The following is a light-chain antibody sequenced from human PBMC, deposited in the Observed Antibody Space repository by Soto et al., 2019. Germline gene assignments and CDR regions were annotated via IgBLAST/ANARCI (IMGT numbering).Light chain of an antibody. V-gene: IGLV1-40*01. Sequence: QSVLTQPPSVSGAPGQRVTISCTGSSSNIGAGYDVHWYQQRPGTAPKLLISGNSNRPSGVPDRFSGSTSGTSASLAITRLQAEDEGDYYCQSYDSTLSARYVFGTGTKLTVL. CDR2: GNS. CDR3: QSYDSTLSARYV. CDR1: SSNIGAGYD. J-gene: IGLJ1*01.